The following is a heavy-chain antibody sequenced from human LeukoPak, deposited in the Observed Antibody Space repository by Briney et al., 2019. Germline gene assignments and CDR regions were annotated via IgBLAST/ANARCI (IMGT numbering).Heavy chain of an antibody. D-gene: IGHD2-2*01. CDR1: GYTFTGYY. J-gene: IGHJ6*02. Sequence: GASVKVSCKVSGYTFTGYYMHWVRQAPGQGLEWMGWINPDSGGTNYAQEFQGRVTMTRDTSISTAYMELSGLRSDDTAVYYCARGSGIVVVPAATNRAMDVWGQGTTVTVSS. CDR2: INPDSGGT. CDR3: ARGSGIVVVPAATNRAMDV. V-gene: IGHV1-2*02.